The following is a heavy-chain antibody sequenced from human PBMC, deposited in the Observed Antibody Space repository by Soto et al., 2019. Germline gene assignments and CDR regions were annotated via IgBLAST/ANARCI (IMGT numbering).Heavy chain of an antibody. Sequence: ASVKVSCKASGYSFTNNDVSWLRQATGQGLEWMGWMNPGSGDTGYAQKFQGRVTMTRDISIATAYMELSSLRSDDTAIYYCPRLETLGSLNWFDLWGQVALLPVS. CDR1: GYSFTNND. D-gene: IGHD1-1*01. CDR3: PRLETLGSLNWFDL. J-gene: IGHJ5*02. V-gene: IGHV1-8*01. CDR2: MNPGSGDT.